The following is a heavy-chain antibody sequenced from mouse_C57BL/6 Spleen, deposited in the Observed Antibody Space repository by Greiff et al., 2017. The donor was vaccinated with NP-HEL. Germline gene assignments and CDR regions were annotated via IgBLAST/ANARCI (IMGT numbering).Heavy chain of an antibody. CDR1: GFTFTDYY. Sequence: EVMLVESGGGLVQPGGSLSLSCAASGFTFTDYYMSWVRQPPGKALEWLGFIRNKANGYTTEYSASVKGRFTISRDNSQSILYLQMNALIAEDSATYYCARSYGSSYWYFDVWGTGTTVTVSS. V-gene: IGHV7-3*01. CDR2: IRNKANGYTT. CDR3: ARSYGSSYWYFDV. D-gene: IGHD1-1*01. J-gene: IGHJ1*03.